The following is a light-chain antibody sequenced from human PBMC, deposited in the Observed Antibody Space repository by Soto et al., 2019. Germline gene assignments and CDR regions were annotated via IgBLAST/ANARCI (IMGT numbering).Light chain of an antibody. J-gene: IGLJ1*01. CDR3: SSYTSASTLLYL. Sequence: QSVLTQPASVSGSPGQSITISCTGTSSDVDGYNYVSWYQQHPGIAPKLLIYGVTNRPSGVSTRFSGSKSGNTASLTISGLQAEDEADYHCSSYTSASTLLYLFGTGTKLTVL. CDR1: SSDVDGYNY. CDR2: GVT. V-gene: IGLV2-14*01.